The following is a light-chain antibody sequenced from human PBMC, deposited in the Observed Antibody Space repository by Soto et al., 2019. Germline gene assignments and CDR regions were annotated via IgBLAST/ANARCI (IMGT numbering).Light chain of an antibody. V-gene: IGKV3-11*01. CDR3: QQRSNWPGT. Sequence: EIVLIQSPATLSLSPGERATLSCRASQSVSSYLAWYQQKPGQAPRLLIYDASNRATGIPARFSGSGSGTDFTLTISSLEPEDFAVYYCQQRSNWPGTFGQGTKVEIK. CDR2: DAS. CDR1: QSVSSY. J-gene: IGKJ1*01.